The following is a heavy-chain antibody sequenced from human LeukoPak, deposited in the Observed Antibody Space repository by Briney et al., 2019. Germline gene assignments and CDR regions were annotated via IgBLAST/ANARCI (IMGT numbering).Heavy chain of an antibody. CDR1: GGSISSYY. CDR2: IYTSGST. CDR3: ARSGGYIDY. Sequence: PSETLSLTCTVSGGSISSYYWSWIRQPPGKGLEWIGYIYTSGSTNYNPSLKSRVTISVDTSKNQSSLKLSSVTAADTAVYYCARSGGYIDYWGQGTLVTVSS. D-gene: IGHD3-22*01. V-gene: IGHV4-4*09. J-gene: IGHJ4*02.